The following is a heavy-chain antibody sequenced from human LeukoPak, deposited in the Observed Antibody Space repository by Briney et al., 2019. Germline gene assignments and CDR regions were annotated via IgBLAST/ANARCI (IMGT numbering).Heavy chain of an antibody. J-gene: IGHJ4*02. CDR1: GASINSNY. D-gene: IGHD1-26*01. Sequence: SETLSLTCTVSGASINSNYWSWIRQSAEKGLEWIGRIYTTGTTNYNPSLKGRVTVSVDTSKNQFFLKLRSVTAADTAVYYCARDVGASNFDSWGQGVQVTVSS. V-gene: IGHV4-4*07. CDR3: ARDVGASNFDS. CDR2: IYTTGTT.